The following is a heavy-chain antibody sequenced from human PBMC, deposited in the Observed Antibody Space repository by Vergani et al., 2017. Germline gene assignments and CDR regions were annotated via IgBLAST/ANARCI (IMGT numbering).Heavy chain of an antibody. J-gene: IGHJ5*02. CDR3: AKDRGVKETAAMSGGFEL. CDR2: IRYDGSNK. V-gene: IGHV3-30*02. CDR1: GFTFSSYG. Sequence: QVQLVESGGGVVQPGGSLRLSCAASGFTFSSYGMHWVRQAPGKGLEWVAFIRYDGSNKYYADSVKGRFTISRDNSKNTLYLQMNSLRAEDTAVYYCAKDRGVKETAAMSGGFELWGQGT. D-gene: IGHD2-2*01.